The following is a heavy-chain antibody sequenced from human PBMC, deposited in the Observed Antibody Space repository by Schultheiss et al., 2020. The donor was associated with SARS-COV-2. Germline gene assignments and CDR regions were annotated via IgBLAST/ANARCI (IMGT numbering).Heavy chain of an antibody. CDR2: IDPSDSYT. J-gene: IGHJ4*02. D-gene: IGHD6-19*01. Sequence: GGSLRLSCKGSGYSFTSYWISWVRQMPGKGLEWMGRIDPSDSYTNYSPSFQGHVTISADKSISTAYLQWSSLKASDTAMYYCASHRIAVAGTSFDYWGQGTLVTVSS. CDR3: ASHRIAVAGTSFDY. V-gene: IGHV5-10-1*01. CDR1: GYSFTSYW.